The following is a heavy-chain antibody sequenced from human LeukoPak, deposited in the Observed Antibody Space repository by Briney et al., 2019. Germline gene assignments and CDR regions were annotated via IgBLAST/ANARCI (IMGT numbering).Heavy chain of an antibody. CDR2: ISYDGSNK. J-gene: IGHJ4*02. CDR1: GFTFSSYA. V-gene: IGHV3-30-3*01. CDR3: ARGGIDSPVFYYFDH. D-gene: IGHD3-16*01. Sequence: GGSLRLSCAASGFTFSSYAMHWVRQAPGKGLEWVAIISYDGSNKYYADSVKGRFTISRDNSKNTLYLQMNSLRAEDTAVYYCARGGIDSPVFYYFDHWGQGTLVTVSS.